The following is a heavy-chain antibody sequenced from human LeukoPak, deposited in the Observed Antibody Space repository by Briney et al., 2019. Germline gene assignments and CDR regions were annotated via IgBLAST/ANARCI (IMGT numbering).Heavy chain of an antibody. D-gene: IGHD3-10*02. CDR1: GFTFSSYA. CDR3: AELGITMIGGV. CDR2: ISGSGGST. J-gene: IGHJ6*04. Sequence: GGSLRLSCAASGFTFSSYAMSWVRQAPGKGLEWVSAISGSGGSTYYADSVKGRFTISRDNSKNTVSLQMNSLRGEDTAVYYCAELGITMIGGVWGKGTTVTISS. V-gene: IGHV3-23*01.